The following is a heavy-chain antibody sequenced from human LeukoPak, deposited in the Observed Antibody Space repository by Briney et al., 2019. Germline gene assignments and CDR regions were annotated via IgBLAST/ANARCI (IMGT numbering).Heavy chain of an antibody. CDR1: GGSISSYY. D-gene: IGHD3-10*01. CDR3: ARSGNFPRD. V-gene: IGHV4-59*08. J-gene: IGHJ4*02. Sequence: SETLSLTCTVSGGSISSYYWSWIRQPPGKGLEWIGYIYYSGSTNYNPSLKSRVTISMGTSKNQFSLKLSSVTAADTAVYYCARSGNFPRDWGQGTLATVSS. CDR2: IYYSGST.